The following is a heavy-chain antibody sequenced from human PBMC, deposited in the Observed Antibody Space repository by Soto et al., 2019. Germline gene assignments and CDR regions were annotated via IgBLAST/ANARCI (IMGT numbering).Heavy chain of an antibody. Sequence: SDTLSLTCTVSGGSISIGGYYWSWILHHPGKGLEWIGYIYYSGSTYYNPSLKSRVTISVDTSKNQFSLKLSSVTAADTAVYYCARGIAARQGYYYYYMDAWGKGTTVTVSS. D-gene: IGHD6-6*01. J-gene: IGHJ6*03. CDR3: ARGIAARQGYYYYYMDA. CDR1: GGSISIGGYY. V-gene: IGHV4-31*03. CDR2: IYYSGST.